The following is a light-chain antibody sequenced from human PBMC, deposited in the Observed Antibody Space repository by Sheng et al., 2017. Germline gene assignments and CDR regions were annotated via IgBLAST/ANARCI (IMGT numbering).Light chain of an antibody. CDR2: GAS. CDR3: QQYGDSPRT. CDR1: QSVRSRY. V-gene: IGKV3-20*01. J-gene: IGKJ1*01. Sequence: EIVLTQSPGTLSLSPGERAIISCRASQSVRSRYLAWYQQRPGQAPSLLMSGASNRAAGIPNRFTGSGSETDFTLTIDPLEPEDFAMYYCQQYGDSPRTFGQGTKVEIK.